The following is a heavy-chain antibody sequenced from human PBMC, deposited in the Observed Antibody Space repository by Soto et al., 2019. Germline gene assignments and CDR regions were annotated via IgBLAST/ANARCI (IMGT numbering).Heavy chain of an antibody. D-gene: IGHD6-19*01. J-gene: IGHJ4*02. Sequence: SETLSLTCAFYGGSFSGYYWSWIRQPPGKGLEWIGYTHNSGNTDYNPSLKSRVTISLDASRNEFSLSLRSVTAADTAVYYCAKGGWYEDHWGQGTLVTVSS. CDR3: AKGGWYEDH. CDR1: GGSFSGYY. CDR2: THNSGNT. V-gene: IGHV4-59*08.